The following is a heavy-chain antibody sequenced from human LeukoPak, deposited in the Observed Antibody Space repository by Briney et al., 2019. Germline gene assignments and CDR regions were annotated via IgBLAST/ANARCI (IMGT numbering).Heavy chain of an antibody. Sequence: GGSLRLSCPASGFTFNIFGMSWVRQAPGKGLEWVSVISGSGGSTDYADSVQGRFIISRDNSKDTLYLQMNSVRAEDTAVYYCTQDSRNIYYYDSSGPTFDWGQGTLVIVSS. CDR3: TQDSRNIYYYDSSGPTFD. J-gene: IGHJ4*02. CDR1: GFTFNIFG. V-gene: IGHV3-23*01. CDR2: ISGSGGST. D-gene: IGHD3-22*01.